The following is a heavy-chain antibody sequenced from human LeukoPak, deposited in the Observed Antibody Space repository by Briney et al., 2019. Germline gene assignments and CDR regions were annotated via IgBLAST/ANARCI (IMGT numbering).Heavy chain of an antibody. J-gene: IGHJ3*02. CDR3: ARAGITGTSDAFDI. Sequence: SETLSLTCTVSGGSISSYYWSWIRQPPGKGLEWIGYIYYSGSTNYNPSLKSRVTISVDTSKNQFSLKLSSVTAADTAVYYCARAGITGTSDAFDIWGQGTMVTVSS. D-gene: IGHD1-20*01. CDR2: IYYSGST. CDR1: GGSISSYY. V-gene: IGHV4-59*01.